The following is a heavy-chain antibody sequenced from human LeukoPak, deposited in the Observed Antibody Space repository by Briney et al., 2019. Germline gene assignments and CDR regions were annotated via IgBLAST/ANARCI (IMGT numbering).Heavy chain of an antibody. CDR3: ARDQALVTSLGFDP. CDR1: GFTVSSNY. D-gene: IGHD3-9*01. V-gene: IGHV3-66*01. CDR2: IYSGGST. J-gene: IGHJ5*02. Sequence: PGGSLRLSCAASGFTVSSNYMSWVRQAPGKGLEWVSVIYSGGSTYYADSVKGRFTISRDNSKNTLYLQMNSLRAEDTAVYYCARDQALVTSLGFDPWGQRTLVTISS.